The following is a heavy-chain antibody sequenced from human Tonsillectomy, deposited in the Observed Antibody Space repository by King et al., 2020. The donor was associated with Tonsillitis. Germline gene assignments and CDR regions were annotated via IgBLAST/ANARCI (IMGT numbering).Heavy chain of an antibody. D-gene: IGHD3-10*01. CDR3: ARLPPYGSGSYYNPFDY. Sequence: VQLVESGAEAKKPGESLKISCTGSGYSFTTYWIGWVRQMPGKGLEWMGIIYPGDSDSRYSPSFQGQVTISADKSISTAYLHWSSLRASDTAMYYCARLPPYGSGSYYNPFDYWGQGTLVTVSS. CDR2: IYPGDSDS. J-gene: IGHJ4*02. CDR1: GYSFTTYW. V-gene: IGHV5-51*01.